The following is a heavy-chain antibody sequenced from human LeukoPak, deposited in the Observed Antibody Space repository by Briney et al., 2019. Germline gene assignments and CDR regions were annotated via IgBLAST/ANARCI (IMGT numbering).Heavy chain of an antibody. J-gene: IGHJ2*01. Sequence: PSQTLSLTCTVSGGSMSSGSYSWSWIRQPPGTGLEWIGYIYHSGSTYYNPSLKSRVTISVDRSKKQFSLKLSSVTAADTAVYYCARDPGSPRGYFDLWGRGTLVTVSS. CDR2: IYHSGST. V-gene: IGHV4-30-2*01. CDR1: GGSMSSGSYS. D-gene: IGHD6-13*01. CDR3: ARDPGSPRGYFDL.